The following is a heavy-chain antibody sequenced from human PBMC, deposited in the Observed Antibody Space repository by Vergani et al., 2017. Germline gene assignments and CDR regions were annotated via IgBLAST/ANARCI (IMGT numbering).Heavy chain of an antibody. Sequence: QVQLQESGPGLVKPSETLSLTCTVSGGSISSYYWSWIRQPPGKGLEWIGYIYYSGSTNYNPSLKSRVTISVDTSKNQFSLKLSSVTAADTAVYYCARYSSSWYAFDYWGQGTLVTVSS. J-gene: IGHJ4*02. CDR3: ARYSSSWYAFDY. V-gene: IGHV4-59*12. CDR1: GGSISSYY. CDR2: IYYSGST. D-gene: IGHD6-13*01.